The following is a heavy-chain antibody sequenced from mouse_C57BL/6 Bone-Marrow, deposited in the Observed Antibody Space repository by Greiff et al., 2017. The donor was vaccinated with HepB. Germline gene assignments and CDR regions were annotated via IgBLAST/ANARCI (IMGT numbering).Heavy chain of an antibody. Sequence: EVMLVESGGGLVQPGGSLSLSCAASGFTFTDYYMSWVRQPPGKALEWLGFIRNKANGYTTEYNASVQGRFTISRDDSQSILYLQMNALRAEDSATYYCARYIAVAYFYYGGQGTTLTVSS. CDR2: IRNKANGYTT. CDR3: ARYIAVAYFYY. V-gene: IGHV7-3*01. J-gene: IGHJ2*01. D-gene: IGHD1-1*01. CDR1: GFTFTDYY.